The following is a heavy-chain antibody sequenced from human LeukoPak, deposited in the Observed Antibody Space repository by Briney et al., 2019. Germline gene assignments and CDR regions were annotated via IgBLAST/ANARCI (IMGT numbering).Heavy chain of an antibody. D-gene: IGHD6-19*01. CDR3: AKVYSSGWYWVDY. J-gene: IGHJ4*02. Sequence: PGGSLRLSCTASGFTFSSSVMSWVRQAPGKGLDWVSGISGSGGSTFYADSVKGRFTTSRDNSKNTLYLQMNSLRAEDTALYYCAKVYSSGWYWVDYWGQGTLLTVSS. V-gene: IGHV3-23*01. CDR1: GFTFSSSV. CDR2: ISGSGGST.